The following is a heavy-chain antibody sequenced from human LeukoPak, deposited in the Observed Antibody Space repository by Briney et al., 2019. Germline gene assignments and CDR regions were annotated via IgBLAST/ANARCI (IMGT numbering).Heavy chain of an antibody. D-gene: IGHD2-2*01. CDR2: TNPSGGST. Sequence: ASVKVSCKASGYTFTSYYMHWVRQAPGQGLEWMGITNPSGGSTSYAQKFQGRVTMTRDTSTSTVYMELSSLRSEDTAVYYCARPGYCSSTSCFYYFDYWGQGTLVTVSS. V-gene: IGHV1-46*01. CDR1: GYTFTSYY. J-gene: IGHJ4*02. CDR3: ARPGYCSSTSCFYYFDY.